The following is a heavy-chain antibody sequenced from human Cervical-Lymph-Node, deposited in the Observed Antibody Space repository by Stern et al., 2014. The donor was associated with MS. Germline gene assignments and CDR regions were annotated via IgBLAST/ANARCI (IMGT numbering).Heavy chain of an antibody. CDR3: VRALGSSSFRYWFDP. CDR2: IYHAGTT. Sequence: VQLVESGPGLVKPSGTLSLTCAVSGDSISSSNWWSWVRQSPGKGLEWVGDIYHAGTTNYNSTLQSRLTISADNTKNQFSLKLTSETAADTAVYYCVRALGSSSFRYWFDPWGQGTLVIVSS. CDR1: GDSISSSNW. J-gene: IGHJ5*02. V-gene: IGHV4-4*02. D-gene: IGHD6-13*01.